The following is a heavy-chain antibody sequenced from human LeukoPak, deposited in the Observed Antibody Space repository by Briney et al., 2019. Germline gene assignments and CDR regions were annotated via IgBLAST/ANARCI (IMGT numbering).Heavy chain of an antibody. CDR2: ISYDGSNK. Sequence: GGSLRLSCAASGFTFSSYAMHWVRQAPGKGLEWVAVISYDGSNKYYADSVKGRFTISRDNSKNTLYLQMNSLRAEDTAVYYCAKGAWKSSSPNYYYYYMDVWGKGTTVTVSS. CDR3: AKGAWKSSSPNYYYYYMDV. V-gene: IGHV3-30-3*01. CDR1: GFTFSSYA. J-gene: IGHJ6*03. D-gene: IGHD6-6*01.